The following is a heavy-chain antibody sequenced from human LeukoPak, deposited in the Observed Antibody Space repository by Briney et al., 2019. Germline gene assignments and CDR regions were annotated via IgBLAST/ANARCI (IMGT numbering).Heavy chain of an antibody. V-gene: IGHV1-69*13. CDR3: ARGPILLSGFDP. J-gene: IGHJ5*02. Sequence: ASVKVSCKASGGTFTSYAISWVRQAPGQGLEWMGGIIPIFGTANYAQKFQGRVTITADESTSTAYMELSSLRSEDTAVYYCARGPILLSGFDPWGHGTLVTVSS. D-gene: IGHD2-21*01. CDR1: GGTFTSYA. CDR2: IIPIFGTA.